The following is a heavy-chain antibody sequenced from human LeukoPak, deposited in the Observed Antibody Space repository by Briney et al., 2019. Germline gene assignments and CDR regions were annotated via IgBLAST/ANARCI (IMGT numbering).Heavy chain of an antibody. CDR2: IYYSGST. CDR3: ARVGQTYYDFWSGFNWFDP. D-gene: IGHD3-3*01. V-gene: IGHV4-39*07. Sequence: SETLSLTRTVSGGSISSSSYYWGWIRQPPGKGLEWIVSIYYSGSTYYNPSLKSRVTISVDTSKNQFSLKLSSVTAADTAVYYCARVGQTYYDFWSGFNWFDPWGQGTLVTVSS. J-gene: IGHJ5*02. CDR1: GGSISSSSYY.